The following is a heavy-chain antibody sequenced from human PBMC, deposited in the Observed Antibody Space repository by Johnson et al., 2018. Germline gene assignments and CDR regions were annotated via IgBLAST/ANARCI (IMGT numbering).Heavy chain of an antibody. D-gene: IGHD3-10*02. CDR1: GFTFSSYW. V-gene: IGHV3-74*02. CDR3: ARVGSVYYYVRSAWACDV. J-gene: IGHJ3*01. CDR2: INSDGSST. Sequence: VQLVESGGGLVQPGGSLRLSCAASGFTFSSYWMHWVRQAPGKGLVWVSRINSDGSSTSYADSVKGRFPISRENAKNTLYLQMNSLRDEDTAVYYCARVGSVYYYVRSAWACDVGCQGTMVTVSS.